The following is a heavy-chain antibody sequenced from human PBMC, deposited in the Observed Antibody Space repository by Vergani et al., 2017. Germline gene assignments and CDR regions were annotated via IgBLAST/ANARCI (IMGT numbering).Heavy chain of an antibody. CDR3: ARNSEVFIRLLNAFDI. CDR2: IYPGDSDT. CDR1: GYSFTSYW. D-gene: IGHD3-16*01. J-gene: IGHJ3*02. V-gene: IGHV5-51*01. Sequence: EVQLVQSGAEVKKPGESLTISCKVSGYSFTSYWIGWVRQMPGKGLEWMGIIYPGDSDTRYSPSFQGQVTISADKSISTAYLQWSSLKASDTAMYYCARNSEVFIRLLNAFDIWGQGTMVTVSS.